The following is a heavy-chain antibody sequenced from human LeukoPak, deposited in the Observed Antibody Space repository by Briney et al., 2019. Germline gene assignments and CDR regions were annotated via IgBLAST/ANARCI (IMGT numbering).Heavy chain of an antibody. CDR3: AREHKSYGDYPYYFDS. J-gene: IGHJ4*02. CDR1: SVSISSGDYY. Sequence: SETLSLTCTDSSVSISSGDYYWSWIRQPAGKGLEFIGYINKKGGTFYNPPLKSRVSISIDTSKNQFSLKLTSATAADTAVYFCAREHKSYGDYPYYFDSWGQGTLVTVSS. CDR2: INKKGGT. D-gene: IGHD4-17*01. V-gene: IGHV4-30-4*01.